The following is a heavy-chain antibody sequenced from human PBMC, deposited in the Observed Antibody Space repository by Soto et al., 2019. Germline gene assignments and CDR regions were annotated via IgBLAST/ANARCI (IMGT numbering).Heavy chain of an antibody. V-gene: IGHV5-51*01. J-gene: IGHJ3*02. D-gene: IGHD3-22*01. CDR2: IYPGDSDT. CDR1: GYSFTSYW. Sequence: GESLKISCKGSGYSFTSYWIGWVRQMPGKGLEWMGIIYPGDSDTRYSPSFQGQVTISADKSISTAYLQWSSLKASDTAMYYCARFRSYYYDSSGYYDAFDIWGQGTMVTVS. CDR3: ARFRSYYYDSSGYYDAFDI.